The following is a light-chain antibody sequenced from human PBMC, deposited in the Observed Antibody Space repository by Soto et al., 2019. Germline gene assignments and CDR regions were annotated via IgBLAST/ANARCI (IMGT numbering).Light chain of an antibody. V-gene: IGKV3-20*01. CDR2: GAS. CDR1: QSVSSSY. CDR3: QQYGSSPTWT. Sequence: DIVLTQPPGTLSLSPGERATLSCRASQSVSSSYLAWYQQKPGQAPRLLIYGASSRATGIPDRFSGSGSGTDFTLTISRLEPEDFAVYYCQQYGSSPTWTFGQGTKVEIK. J-gene: IGKJ1*01.